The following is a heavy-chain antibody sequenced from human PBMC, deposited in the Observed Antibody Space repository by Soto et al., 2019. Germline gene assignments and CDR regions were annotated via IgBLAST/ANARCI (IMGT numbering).Heavy chain of an antibody. CDR3: ARAQSVYDILTGYYKGTEFDS. V-gene: IGHV1-18*01. D-gene: IGHD3-9*01. CDR1: GYTFTSYG. Sequence: ASVKVSCKAAGYTFTSYGISWVRQAPGLGLEWMGWISAYNGNTNYAQKLQGRGTMTTDTSTSTAYMELRSLRSHDTAVYYCARAQSVYDILTGYYKGTEFDSWGQGTLASVSP. CDR2: ISAYNGNT. J-gene: IGHJ4*02.